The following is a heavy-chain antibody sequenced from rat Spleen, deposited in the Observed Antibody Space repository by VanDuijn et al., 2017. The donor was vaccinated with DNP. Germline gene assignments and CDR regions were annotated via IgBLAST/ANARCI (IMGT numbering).Heavy chain of an antibody. J-gene: IGHJ1*01. CDR2: ISYSGGT. Sequence: EVQLQESGPGLVKPSQSLSLTCSVTDYSITSNYWGWIRKFPGDKMEWIGYISYSGGTGYNPSLKSRISITRDTSNNQLFLQLNSITTDDTATYYCARGAGSPYWYFDFWGPGTMVTVSS. CDR1: DYSITSNY. V-gene: IGHV3-1*01. CDR3: ARGAGSPYWYFDF. D-gene: IGHD5-1*01.